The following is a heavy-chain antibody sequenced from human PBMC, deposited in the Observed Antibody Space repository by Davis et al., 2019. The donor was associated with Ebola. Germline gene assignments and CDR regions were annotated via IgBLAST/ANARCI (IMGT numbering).Heavy chain of an antibody. CDR1: GFSFSGSA. V-gene: IGHV3-73*01. CDR2: IRSKPNNYAT. D-gene: IGHD3-22*01. J-gene: IGHJ5*01. Sequence: GESLKISCAASGFSFSGSAIHWVRQASGKGLEWVGHIRSKPNNYATTYAASVKGRFTISRDDSKNTAYLQMNSLKTEDTALYYCTRRYYDHSGGWFDSWGQGALVIVSS. CDR3: TRRYYDHSGGWFDS.